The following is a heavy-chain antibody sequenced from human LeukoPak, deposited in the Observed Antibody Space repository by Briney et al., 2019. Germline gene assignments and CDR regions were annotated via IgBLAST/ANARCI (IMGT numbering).Heavy chain of an antibody. V-gene: IGHV4-59*08. CDR3: ASHTAVTILDY. CDR1: GASTSSYY. Sequence: SETLSLTCTVSGASTSSYYWSWIRQPPGEGLEWIGYISDSGTTIYNPSLKSRVTISVDTPKNQFSLRLNSVTAADTAVYYCASHTAVTILDYWGQGTLVTVSS. D-gene: IGHD4-17*01. J-gene: IGHJ4*02. CDR2: ISDSGTT.